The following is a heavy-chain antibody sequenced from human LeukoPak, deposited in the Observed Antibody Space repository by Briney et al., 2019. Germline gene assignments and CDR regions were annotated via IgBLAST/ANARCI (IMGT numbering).Heavy chain of an antibody. J-gene: IGHJ4*02. Sequence: GGSLRLSCAASGFSFSNFAIHWVRQAPGKGLEWLAVISHDGTTEYYADSVKGRFTISRDNTNNSLSLQMNSLSAEDTAVYYCARARGRWLLLPLAFWGQGTLVTVSS. CDR1: GFSFSNFA. CDR2: ISHDGTTE. V-gene: IGHV3-30*04. CDR3: ARARGRWLLLPLAF. D-gene: IGHD2-15*01.